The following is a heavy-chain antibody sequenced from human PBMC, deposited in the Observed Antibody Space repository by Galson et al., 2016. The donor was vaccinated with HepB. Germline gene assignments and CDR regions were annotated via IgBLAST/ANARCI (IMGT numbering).Heavy chain of an antibody. CDR1: GVSFSNCA. V-gene: IGHV1-69*06. Sequence: SVKVSCTASGVSFSNCAISWVRQAPGQGLEWMGGVIPMSGTPTSVEESQERVTITADKSTSTACIELSSLRSKDTAVYYCARVLPYMLRGVTTFSHYYMDVWGTGTTVTVSS. CDR3: ARVLPYMLRGVTTFSHYYMDV. J-gene: IGHJ6*03. CDR2: VIPMSGTP. D-gene: IGHD3-10*01.